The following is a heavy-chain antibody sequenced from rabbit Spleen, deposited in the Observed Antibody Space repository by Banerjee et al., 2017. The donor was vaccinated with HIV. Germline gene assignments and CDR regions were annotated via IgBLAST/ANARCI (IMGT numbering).Heavy chain of an antibody. D-gene: IGHD4-2*01. Sequence: EQLGESGGGLVKPEGSLTLTCKASGLDFSSSYWICWVRQAPGKGLEWIACIDVGKSGSTYYASWAKGRFTISKPSSTTVTLQMTSLTAADTATYFCARDAAGREDFNLWGPGTLVTVS. V-gene: IGHV1S45*01. CDR3: ARDAAGREDFNL. CDR2: IDVGKSGST. J-gene: IGHJ4*01. CDR1: GLDFSSSYW.